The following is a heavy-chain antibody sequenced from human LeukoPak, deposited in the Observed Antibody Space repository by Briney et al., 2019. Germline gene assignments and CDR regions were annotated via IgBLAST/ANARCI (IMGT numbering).Heavy chain of an antibody. CDR1: GFTFSSYT. D-gene: IGHD1-26*01. CDR3: ARDRGIYNWFDP. CDR2: ISGSNSYV. V-gene: IGHV3-21*04. J-gene: IGHJ5*02. Sequence: QSGGSLRLSCAASGFTFSSYTMHWIRQAPGKGLEWVSSISGSNSYVFYADSVKGRFTISRDNAKNSLYLQMNSLRAEDTAVYYCARDRGIYNWFDPWGQGTLVTVSS.